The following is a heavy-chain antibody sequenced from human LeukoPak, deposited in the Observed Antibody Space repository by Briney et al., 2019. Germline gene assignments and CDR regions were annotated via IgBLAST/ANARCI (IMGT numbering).Heavy chain of an antibody. CDR1: GFTFDDYA. J-gene: IGHJ4*02. CDR3: AKSVEAAVAGAIDY. V-gene: IGHV3-9*01. D-gene: IGHD6-19*01. CDR2: ISWNSGSI. Sequence: GRSLRLYCAASGFTFDDYAMHWLPQAPGKGLEWVSGISWNSGSIGYADSVKGQFTISRDNAKNSLYLQMNSLRAEDTALYYCAKSVEAAVAGAIDYWGQGTLVTVSS.